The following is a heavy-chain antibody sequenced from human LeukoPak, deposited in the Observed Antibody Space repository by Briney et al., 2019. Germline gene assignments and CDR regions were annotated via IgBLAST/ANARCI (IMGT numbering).Heavy chain of an antibody. CDR2: ISAYNGNT. J-gene: IGHJ4*02. CDR1: GYTFTSYG. CDR3: ARAPLVMIVVDTGPNDY. Sequence: ASVKVSCTASGYTFTSYGISWVRQAPGQGLEWMGWISAYNGNTNYAQKLQGRVTMTTDTSTSTAYTELRSLRSDDTAVYYCARAPLVMIVVDTGPNDYWGQGTLVTVSS. D-gene: IGHD3-22*01. V-gene: IGHV1-18*01.